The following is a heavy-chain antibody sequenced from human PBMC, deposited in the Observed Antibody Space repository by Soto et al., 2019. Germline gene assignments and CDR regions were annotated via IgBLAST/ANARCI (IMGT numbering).Heavy chain of an antibody. CDR1: GFTFSSYS. J-gene: IGHJ4*02. CDR2: ISSSSSTI. D-gene: IGHD3-3*01. V-gene: IGHV3-48*02. CDR3: ARDRAYYDFWSGYVAFDY. Sequence: VQLVESGGGLVQPGGSLRLSCAASGFTFSSYSMNWVRQAPGKGLEWVSYISSSSSTIYYADSVKGRFTISRDNAKNSLYLQMNSLRDEDTAVYYCARDRAYYDFWSGYVAFDYWGQGTLVTVSS.